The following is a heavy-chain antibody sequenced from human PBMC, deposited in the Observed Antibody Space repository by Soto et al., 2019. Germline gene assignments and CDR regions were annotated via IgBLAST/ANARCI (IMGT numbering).Heavy chain of an antibody. CDR1: GFTFSSYS. V-gene: IGHV3-21*01. D-gene: IGHD3-22*01. CDR2: ISSSSSCI. J-gene: IGHJ3*01. CDR3: ATDPYYYDSSGQEDAFDL. Sequence: GGSLRRSCAASGFTFSSYSMNWVRQAPWKGLEWSSSISSSSSCIYCADSVKGRFTISRDNAKNSLYLQMNSLRAEDTALYYCATDPYYYDSSGQEDAFDLWGKGTPVTGSS.